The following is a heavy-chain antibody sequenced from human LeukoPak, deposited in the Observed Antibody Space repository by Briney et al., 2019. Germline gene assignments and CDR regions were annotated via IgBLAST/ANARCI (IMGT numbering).Heavy chain of an antibody. D-gene: IGHD3-22*01. CDR3: AAKGSGYYYSFDY. CDR2: IIPIFGTA. V-gene: IGHV1-69*13. Sequence: GASVKVSCKASGGTFSSYAISWLRQAPGQGLEWMGGIIPIFGTANYAQKFQGRVTITADESTSTAYMELSSLRSEDTAVYYCAAKGSGYYYSFDYWGQGTLVTVSS. CDR1: GGTFSSYA. J-gene: IGHJ4*02.